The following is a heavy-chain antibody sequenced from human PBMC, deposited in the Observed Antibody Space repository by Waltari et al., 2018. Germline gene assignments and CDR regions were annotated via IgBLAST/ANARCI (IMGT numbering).Heavy chain of an antibody. Sequence: WGGGGRWRPGKGLEVIGEIHGSGRSNYNPSLESRVTGSMDTSSNHVSLKVTSATAADTAVYYCARDRGRGLYLDSWGQGTLVTVSP. CDR2: IHGSGRS. CDR3: ARDRGRGLYLDS. J-gene: IGHJ4*02. CDR1: W. V-gene: IGHV4-4*02. D-gene: IGHD2-15*01.